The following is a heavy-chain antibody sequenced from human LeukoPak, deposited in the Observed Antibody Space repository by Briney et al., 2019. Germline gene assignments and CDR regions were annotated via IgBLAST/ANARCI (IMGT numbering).Heavy chain of an antibody. D-gene: IGHD3-10*01. Sequence: SVKVSCKASGGTFSSYAISWVRQAPGQGLEWMGRIIPILGIANYAQKFQGRVTITADKSTSTACMELSSLRSEDTAVYYCARVLWFGESPVHFDYWGQGTLVTVSS. V-gene: IGHV1-69*04. CDR2: IIPILGIA. CDR3: ARVLWFGESPVHFDY. CDR1: GGTFSSYA. J-gene: IGHJ4*02.